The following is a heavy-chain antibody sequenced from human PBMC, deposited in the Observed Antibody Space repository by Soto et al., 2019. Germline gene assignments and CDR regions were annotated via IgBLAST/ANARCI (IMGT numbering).Heavy chain of an antibody. Sequence: PAGTLCLSCAASGFTIGGSNLHWVRHAPGKSLVWGSGISWNAGSIGYKDSVKSRFTISIDNAKKSLSLQMTSLSAEDTAVYYCSKASETGTTFAANWFDAWGQGTLVTVSS. D-gene: IGHD1-1*01. V-gene: IGHV3-9*01. CDR3: SKASETGTTFAANWFDA. CDR1: GFTIGGSN. J-gene: IGHJ5*02. CDR2: ISWNAGSI.